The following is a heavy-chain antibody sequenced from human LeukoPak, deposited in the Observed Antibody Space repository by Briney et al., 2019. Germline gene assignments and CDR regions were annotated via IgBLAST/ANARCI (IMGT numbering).Heavy chain of an antibody. V-gene: IGHV3-48*01. Sequence: PGGSLRLSCAASGYTFSSYSMNWVRQAPGKGLEWVSYISSSSSTIYYADSVKGRFTISRDNAKNSLYLQMNSLRAEDTAAYYCARDDSSGYYGYWGQGTLVTVSS. J-gene: IGHJ4*02. D-gene: IGHD3-22*01. CDR3: ARDDSSGYYGY. CDR2: ISSSSSTI. CDR1: GYTFSSYS.